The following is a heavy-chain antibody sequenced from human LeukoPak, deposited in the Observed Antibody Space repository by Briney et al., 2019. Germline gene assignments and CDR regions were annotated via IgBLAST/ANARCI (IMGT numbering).Heavy chain of an antibody. CDR3: ARVTPENDGAFDI. J-gene: IGHJ3*02. V-gene: IGHV4-38-2*02. Sequence: SETQSLTCTVSGYSISSGYYWGWIRQPPGKGLEWIGSIYHSGSTYYNPSLKSRVTISVDTSKNQFSLKLSSVTAADTAVYYCARVTPENDGAFDIWGQGTMVTVSS. CDR2: IYHSGST. D-gene: IGHD1-1*01. CDR1: GYSISSGYY.